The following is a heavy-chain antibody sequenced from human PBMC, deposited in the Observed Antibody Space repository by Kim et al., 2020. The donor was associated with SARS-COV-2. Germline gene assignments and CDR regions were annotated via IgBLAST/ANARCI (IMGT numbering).Heavy chain of an antibody. Sequence: SETLSLTCAVYGGSFSGYYWSWIRQPPGKGLEWIGEINHSGSTNYNPSLKSRVTISVDTSKNQFSLKLSSETAADTAVYYCVRLARITIFGVVIPPEYYYYGMDVWGQGTTVTVSS. D-gene: IGHD3-3*01. CDR1: GGSFSGYY. CDR3: VRLARITIFGVVIPPEYYYYGMDV. J-gene: IGHJ6*02. V-gene: IGHV4-34*01. CDR2: INHSGST.